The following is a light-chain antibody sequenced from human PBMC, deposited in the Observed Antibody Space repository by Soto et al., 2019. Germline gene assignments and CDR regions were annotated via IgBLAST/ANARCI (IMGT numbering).Light chain of an antibody. J-gene: IGKJ4*01. CDR2: AAS. CDR1: QSISSY. Sequence: DIQMTQSPSSLSASVGDRVTITCRASQSISSYLNWYQQKPGKAPTLLIYAASSLQSGVPSRFSSSGSGADFTLTIISLQHEDFATYYCQQSYSTPQFTFGGGTKVEIK. CDR3: QQSYSTPQFT. V-gene: IGKV1-39*01.